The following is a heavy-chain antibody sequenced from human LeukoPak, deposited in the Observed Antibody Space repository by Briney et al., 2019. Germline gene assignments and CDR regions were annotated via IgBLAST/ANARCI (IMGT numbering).Heavy chain of an antibody. CDR1: GFTVSSHY. V-gene: IGHV3-11*05. D-gene: IGHD3-22*01. Sequence: PGGSLRLSCTASGFTVSSHYMSWVRQAPGQGLEWVSYISSSSSYTNYADSVKGRFTISRDNAKNSLYLQMNSLRAEDTAVYYCARDRLIYYDSSGFEYFQHWGGGTLVSVSS. CDR3: ARDRLIYYDSSGFEYFQH. J-gene: IGHJ1*01. CDR2: ISSSSSYT.